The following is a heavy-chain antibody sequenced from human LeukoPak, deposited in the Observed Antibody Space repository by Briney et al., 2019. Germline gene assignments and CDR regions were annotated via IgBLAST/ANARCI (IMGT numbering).Heavy chain of an antibody. Sequence: SETLSLTCTVSGGSISSYYWSWIRQPAGEGLEWIGRIYTSGSTNYNPSLKSRVTMSVDTSKNQFSLKLSSVTAADTAVYYCARAGDYDILTGPSYNWLDPWGQGTLVTVSS. D-gene: IGHD3-9*01. CDR2: IYTSGST. CDR1: GGSISSYY. CDR3: ARAGDYDILTGPSYNWLDP. J-gene: IGHJ5*02. V-gene: IGHV4-4*07.